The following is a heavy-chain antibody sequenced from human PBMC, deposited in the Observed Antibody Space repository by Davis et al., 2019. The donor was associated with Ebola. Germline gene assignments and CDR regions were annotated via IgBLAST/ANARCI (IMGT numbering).Heavy chain of an antibody. CDR1: GGSISSGGYY. D-gene: IGHD4-17*01. CDR2: IYYSGST. CDR3: ARDYGDPYYFDY. V-gene: IGHV4-31*03. J-gene: IGHJ4*02. Sequence: SETLSLTCTVSGGSISSGGYYWSWIRQHPGKGLEWIGYIYYSGSTYYNPSLKSRVTISVDTSKNQFSLKLSSVTAADTAVYYCARDYGDPYYFDYWGQGTLVTVSS.